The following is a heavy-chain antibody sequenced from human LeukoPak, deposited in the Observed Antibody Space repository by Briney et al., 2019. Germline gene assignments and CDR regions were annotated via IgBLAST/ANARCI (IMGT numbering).Heavy chain of an antibody. D-gene: IGHD3-16*01. Sequence: SETLSLTCTVSGDSISSYYWSWIRQPPGKGLEWIGYIHTSGSTNYNPSLKSRVTISVDTSKNQFSLKLSSVTAADTAVYYCSGRRMLGVSGGFCWFDPWGQGTLVTVSS. V-gene: IGHV4-4*09. CDR1: GDSISSYY. CDR3: SGRRMLGVSGGFCWFDP. CDR2: IHTSGST. J-gene: IGHJ5*02.